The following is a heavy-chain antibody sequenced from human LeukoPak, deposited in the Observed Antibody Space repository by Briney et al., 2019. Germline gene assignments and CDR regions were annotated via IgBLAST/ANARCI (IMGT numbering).Heavy chain of an antibody. CDR2: IYSGGST. CDR1: GFTFSSYA. J-gene: IGHJ4*02. Sequence: GGSLRLSCAASGFTFSSYAMFWVRQAPGKGLEWVSVIYSGGSTYYADSVKGRFTISRDRSKNTLYLQMYSLRAEDTAVFYCAKHDSSGYYFDYWGQGTLVTVSS. V-gene: IGHV3-53*01. CDR3: AKHDSSGYYFDY. D-gene: IGHD3-22*01.